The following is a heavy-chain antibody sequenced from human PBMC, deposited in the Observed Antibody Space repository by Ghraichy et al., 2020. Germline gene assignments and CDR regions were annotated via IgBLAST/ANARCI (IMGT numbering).Heavy chain of an antibody. CDR3: ATAGARSWRIWGLFY. CDR2: FDPEDGET. D-gene: IGHD3-16*01. CDR1: GYTLTELS. V-gene: IGHV1-24*01. Sequence: ASVKVSCKVSGYTLTELSMHWVRQAPGKGLEWMGGFDPEDGETIYAQKFQGRVTMTEDTSTDTAYMELSSLRSEDTAVYYCATAGARSWRIWGLFYWGQGTLVTVSS. J-gene: IGHJ4*02.